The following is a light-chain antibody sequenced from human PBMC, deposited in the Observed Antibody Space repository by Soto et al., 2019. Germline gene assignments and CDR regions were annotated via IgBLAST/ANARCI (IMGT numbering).Light chain of an antibody. CDR1: SSNIGNNL. CDR2: ANS. J-gene: IGLJ7*01. CDR3: VAWDDSLRCAV. V-gene: IGLV1-47*01. Sequence: QSALTQAPSASGTPGQSVTISCSGSSSNIGNNLVYWYQQVPGTAPKLLIYANSQRPSGVPDRFSGSKSGTSASLAISGLRSEDEADYYCVAWDDSLRCAVFGGGTQLTVL.